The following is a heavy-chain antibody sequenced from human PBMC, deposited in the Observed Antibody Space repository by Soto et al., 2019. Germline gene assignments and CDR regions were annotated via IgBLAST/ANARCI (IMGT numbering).Heavy chain of an antibody. CDR3: ARQYSGDDQIQLWPWKPFDP. D-gene: IGHD5-18*01. Sequence: SETLSLTCTVSGGSISSYYWSWIRQPPGKGLEWIGYIYYSGSTNYNPSLKSRVTISVDTSKNQFSLKLSAVTAADTAVYYCARQYSGDDQIQLWPWKPFDPLGQATLVNVPS. J-gene: IGHJ5*02. V-gene: IGHV4-59*08. CDR1: GGSISSYY. CDR2: IYYSGST.